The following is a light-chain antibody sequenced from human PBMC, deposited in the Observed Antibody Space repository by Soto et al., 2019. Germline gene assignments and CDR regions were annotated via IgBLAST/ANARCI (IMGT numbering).Light chain of an antibody. CDR1: SSNIGSNT. J-gene: IGLJ2*01. V-gene: IGLV1-44*01. CDR2: SNN. CDR3: AAWDDSLNVPLV. Sequence: QSVLTQPPSASGTPGQRVTISCSGSSSNIGSNTVNWYQQLPGTAPKLLIYSNNQRPSGVPDRFSGSKSGTSASLAISGLQFEDEAYYYCAAWDDSLNVPLVFGGRTKLTVL.